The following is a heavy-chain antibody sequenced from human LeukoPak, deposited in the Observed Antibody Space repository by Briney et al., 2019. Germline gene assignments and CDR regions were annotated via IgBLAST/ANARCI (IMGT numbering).Heavy chain of an antibody. CDR3: ARESSGYEGSGYFDY. CDR2: IYYSGST. CDR1: GGSISSSSYY. Sequence: PSETLSLTCTVSGGSISSSSYYWGWIRQPPGKGLEWIGSIYYSGSTYYNPSLKSRVTISVDTSKNQFSLKVTSVTAADTAVYYCARESSGYEGSGYFDYWGQGTLVTVSS. D-gene: IGHD5-12*01. J-gene: IGHJ4*02. V-gene: IGHV4-39*07.